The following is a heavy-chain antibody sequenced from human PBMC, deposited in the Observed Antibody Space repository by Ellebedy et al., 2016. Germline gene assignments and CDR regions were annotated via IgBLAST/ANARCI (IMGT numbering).Heavy chain of an antibody. CDR1: GYTFTSYY. J-gene: IGHJ5*02. D-gene: IGHD7-27*01. Sequence: ASVKVSXKASGYTFTSYYMHWVRQAPGQGLEWMGWINPNSGGTNYAQKFQGRVTMTRDTSISTAYMELSRLRSDDTAVYYCARDGTGDRGFNPWGQGTLVTVSS. CDR3: ARDGTGDRGFNP. CDR2: INPNSGGT. V-gene: IGHV1-2*02.